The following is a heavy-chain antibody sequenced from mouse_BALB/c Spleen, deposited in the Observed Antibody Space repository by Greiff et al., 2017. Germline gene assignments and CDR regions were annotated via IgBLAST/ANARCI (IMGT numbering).Heavy chain of an antibody. CDR1: GYAFSSYW. Sequence: QVQLQQSGAELVRPGSSVKISCKASGYAFSSYWMNWVKQRPGQGLEWIGQIYPGDGDTNYNGKFKGKATLTADKSSSTAYMQLSSLTSEDSAVYFCAREKYGNYVAMDYWGQGTSVTVSS. V-gene: IGHV1-80*01. CDR3: AREKYGNYVAMDY. CDR2: IYPGDGDT. J-gene: IGHJ4*01. D-gene: IGHD2-10*02.